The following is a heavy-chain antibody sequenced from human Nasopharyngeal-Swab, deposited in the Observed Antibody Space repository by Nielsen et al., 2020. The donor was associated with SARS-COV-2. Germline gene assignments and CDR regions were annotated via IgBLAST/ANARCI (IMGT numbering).Heavy chain of an antibody. Sequence: SETLSLTCTVSGGSISSYYWSWIRQPPGKGLEWIGYIYYSGSTKYNPSLKSRVTLSVDTSQNQFSLKLSSVTAADTAVYYCARGGYNSYYYYYYYMDVWGKGTTVTVSS. V-gene: IGHV4-59*01. CDR1: GGSISSYY. CDR3: ARGGYNSYYYYYYYMDV. D-gene: IGHD1-1*01. J-gene: IGHJ6*03. CDR2: IYYSGST.